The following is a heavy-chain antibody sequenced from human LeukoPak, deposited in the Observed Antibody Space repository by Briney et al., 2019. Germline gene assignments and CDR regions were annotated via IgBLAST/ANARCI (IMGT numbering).Heavy chain of an antibody. J-gene: IGHJ4*02. D-gene: IGHD2-2*01. CDR2: ISAYNGNT. CDR1: GYTFTSYG. CDR3: ARSIVSQTKGDIVVVPAADDVVGKYYFDY. V-gene: IGHV1-18*01. Sequence: GASVKVSCKASGYTFTSYGISWVRQAPGQGLEWMGWISAYNGNTNYAQKLQGRVTMTTDTSTSTAYMELRSLRSDDTAVYYCARSIVSQTKGDIVVVPAADDVVGKYYFDYWGQGTLVTVSS.